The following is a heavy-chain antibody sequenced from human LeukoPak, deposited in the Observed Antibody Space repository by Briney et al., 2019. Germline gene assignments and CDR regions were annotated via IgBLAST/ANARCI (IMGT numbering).Heavy chain of an antibody. CDR1: GGTFSSYV. CDR2: IIPIFGTA. J-gene: IGHJ4*02. Sequence: ASVKGSCKASGGTFSSYVISWVRQAPGQGLEWMGGIIPIFGTANYAQKFQGRVTITADESTSTAYMELSSLRSEDTAVYYCAREGAHIQAIDYWGQGTLVTVSS. V-gene: IGHV1-69*01. D-gene: IGHD2-21*01. CDR3: AREGAHIQAIDY.